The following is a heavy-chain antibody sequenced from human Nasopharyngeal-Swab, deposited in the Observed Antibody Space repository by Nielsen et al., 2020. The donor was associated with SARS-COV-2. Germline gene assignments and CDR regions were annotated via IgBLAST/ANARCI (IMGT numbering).Heavy chain of an antibody. CDR3: AGGNDAFDY. J-gene: IGHJ4*02. D-gene: IGHD1-1*01. V-gene: IGHV4-34*01. CDR1: GGSFSGYY. Sequence: SATLPLTYAVYGGSFSGYYWRWIRQPPGKGLEWIGELNHSRSTNYYPALKSRVPISVDTSKNQFSLELSSVTAADTAVYCCAGGNDAFDYWGQGTLVTVSS. CDR2: LNHSRST.